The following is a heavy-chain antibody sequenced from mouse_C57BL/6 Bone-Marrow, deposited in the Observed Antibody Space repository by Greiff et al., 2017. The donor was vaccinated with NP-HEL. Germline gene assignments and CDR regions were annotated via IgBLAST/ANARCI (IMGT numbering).Heavy chain of an antibody. V-gene: IGHV1-85*01. D-gene: IGHD1-1*01. J-gene: IGHJ1*03. CDR2: IYPRDGST. CDR3: ARNYYGSRWYFDV. CDR1: GYTFTSYD. Sequence: LVESGPELVKPGASVKLSCKASGYTFTSYDINWVKQRPGQGLEWIGWIYPRDGSTKYNEKFKGKATLTVDTSSSTAYMELHSLTSEDSAVYFCARNYYGSRWYFDVWGTGTTVTVSS.